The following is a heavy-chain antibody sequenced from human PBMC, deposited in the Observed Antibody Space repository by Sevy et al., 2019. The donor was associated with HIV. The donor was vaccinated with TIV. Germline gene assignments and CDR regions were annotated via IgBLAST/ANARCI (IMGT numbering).Heavy chain of an antibody. Sequence: GESLKISCKASGYTFTNYNINWVRQAAGQGLEWMGWMDPNSGNTAYTQKFQGRVTMTRNTSIRTAYMELSSLKSEDTAVYYCARGGIQLNAFDIWGQGTMVTVSS. J-gene: IGHJ3*02. CDR1: GYTFTNYN. V-gene: IGHV1-8*01. CDR2: MDPNSGNT. D-gene: IGHD5-18*01. CDR3: ARGGIQLNAFDI.